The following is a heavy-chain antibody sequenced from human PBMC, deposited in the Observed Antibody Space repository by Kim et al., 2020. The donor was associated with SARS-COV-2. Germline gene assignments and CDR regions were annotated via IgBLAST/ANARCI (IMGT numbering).Heavy chain of an antibody. D-gene: IGHD1-26*01. V-gene: IGHV3-33*01. J-gene: IGHJ4*02. Sequence: YAESVKGRFTISRDNPKNTLYLQMNNLKADDTAIYYCARDLKMGAYFDSWGQGTLVIVSS. CDR3: ARDLKMGAYFDS.